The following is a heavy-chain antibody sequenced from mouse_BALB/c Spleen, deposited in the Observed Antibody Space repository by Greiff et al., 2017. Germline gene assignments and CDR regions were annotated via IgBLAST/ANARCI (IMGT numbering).Heavy chain of an antibody. D-gene: IGHD2-1*01. CDR3: ARDYGNPYFDY. V-gene: IGHV1-31*01. CDR1: GYSFTGYY. CDR2: INPYNGAT. Sequence: EVKLQESGPELVKPGASVKISCKASGYSFTGYYMHWVKQSHVKSLEWIGRINPYNGATSYNQNFKDKASLTVDKSSSTAYMELHSLTSEDSAVYYCARDYGNPYFDYWGQGTTLTVSS. J-gene: IGHJ2*01.